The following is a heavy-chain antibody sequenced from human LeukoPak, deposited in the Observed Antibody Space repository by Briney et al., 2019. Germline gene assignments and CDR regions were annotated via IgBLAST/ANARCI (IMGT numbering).Heavy chain of an antibody. CDR3: ARLCSSTSCYGAFDD. CDR2: IRSDGSNK. D-gene: IGHD2-2*01. CDR1: GFSFSSYG. J-gene: IGHJ4*02. V-gene: IGHV3-30*02. Sequence: GGSLRLSCAGSGFSFSSYGMHWVRQAPGKGLEWMAFIRSDGSNKYYADSVKGRFTISRDNSKNTLYLQMNSLRAEDTAVYYCARLCSSTSCYGAFDDWGQGTLVTVSS.